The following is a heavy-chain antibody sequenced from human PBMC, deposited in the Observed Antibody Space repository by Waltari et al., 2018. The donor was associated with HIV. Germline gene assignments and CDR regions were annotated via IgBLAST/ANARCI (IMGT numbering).Heavy chain of an antibody. D-gene: IGHD3-10*01. CDR1: GGSFIGYY. CDR3: ARGQYGSGSYWFDY. V-gene: IGHV4-34*01. CDR2: INHSGST. J-gene: IGHJ4*02. Sequence: QVQLQQWGAGLLKPSETLSPTCAVYGGSFIGYYWTWMRQPPGKGLEWIGEINHSGSTNYNPSLKSRVTISVDTSKNQFSLKLSSVTAADTAVYYCARGQYGSGSYWFDYWGQGPQVTVSS.